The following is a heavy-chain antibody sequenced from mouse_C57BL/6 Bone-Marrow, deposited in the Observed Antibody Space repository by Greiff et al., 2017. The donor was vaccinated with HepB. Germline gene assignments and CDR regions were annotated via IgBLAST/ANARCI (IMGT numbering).Heavy chain of an antibody. V-gene: IGHV3-6*01. CDR2: ISYDGSN. CDR3: ANYYFDY. Sequence: ESGPGLVKPSQSLSLTCSVTGYSITSGYYWNWIRQFPGNKLEWMGYISYDGSNNYNPSLKNRISITRDTSKNQFFLKLNSVTTEDTATYYCANYYFDYWGQGTTLTVSS. J-gene: IGHJ2*01. CDR1: GYSITSGYY.